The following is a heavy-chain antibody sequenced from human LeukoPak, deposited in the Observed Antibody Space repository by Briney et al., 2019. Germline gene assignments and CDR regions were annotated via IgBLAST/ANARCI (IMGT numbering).Heavy chain of an antibody. V-gene: IGHV1-24*01. CDR1: GYTLTELS. Sequence: ASVKVSCKVSGYTLTELSMHWVRQAPGKGLEWMGGFDPEDGETIYAQKFQGRVTMTEDTSTDTAYMELSSLRSEDTAVYCCATESYSGSYLYAFDIWGQGTMVTVSS. CDR2: FDPEDGET. J-gene: IGHJ3*02. D-gene: IGHD1-26*01. CDR3: ATESYSGSYLYAFDI.